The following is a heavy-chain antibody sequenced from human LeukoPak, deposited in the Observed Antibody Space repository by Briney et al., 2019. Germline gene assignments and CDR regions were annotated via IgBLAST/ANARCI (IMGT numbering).Heavy chain of an antibody. D-gene: IGHD3-10*01. CDR1: GFTFSDYY. J-gene: IGHJ6*02. V-gene: IGHV3-11*01. CDR2: ISSSGSTI. CDR3: ARDRILRYGSGSYYYYYGMDV. Sequence: PGGSLRLSCAASGFTFSDYYMSWIRQAPGKGLEWVSYISSSGSTIYYADSVKGRFTISRDNAKNSLYLQMNSLRAEDTAVYYCARDRILRYGSGSYYYYYGMDVWGQGTTVTVSS.